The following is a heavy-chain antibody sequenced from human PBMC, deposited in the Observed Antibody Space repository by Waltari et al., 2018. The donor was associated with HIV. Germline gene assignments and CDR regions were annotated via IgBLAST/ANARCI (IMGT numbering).Heavy chain of an antibody. CDR3: AVTYYDFWSGYRSDYGMDV. CDR1: GGSFSGYY. Sequence: QVQLQQWGAGLLKPSEPLSLTCAVHGGSFSGYYWLWISQSPGKGLEWIGEINHSGRTNYNPSLKSRVTISVDTSKNQFSLKLSSVTAADTAVYYCAVTYYDFWSGYRSDYGMDVWGQGTTVTVSS. CDR2: INHSGRT. V-gene: IGHV4-34*01. J-gene: IGHJ6*02. D-gene: IGHD3-3*01.